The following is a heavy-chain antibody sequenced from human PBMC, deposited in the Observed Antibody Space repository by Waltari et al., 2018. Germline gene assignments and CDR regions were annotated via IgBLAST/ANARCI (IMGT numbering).Heavy chain of an antibody. V-gene: IGHV1-18*01. CDR1: GYTFTSYG. CDR2: ISAYNGNT. CDR3: ARDGDCSGGSCYSLKWYFQH. Sequence: QVQLVQSGAEVKKPGASVKVSCKASGYTFTSYGISWVRQAPGQGLEWMGWISAYNGNTNYGQKLQGRVTMTTDTSTSTAYMELRSLRSDDTAVYYCARDGDCSGGSCYSLKWYFQHWGQGTLVTVSS. J-gene: IGHJ1*01. D-gene: IGHD2-15*01.